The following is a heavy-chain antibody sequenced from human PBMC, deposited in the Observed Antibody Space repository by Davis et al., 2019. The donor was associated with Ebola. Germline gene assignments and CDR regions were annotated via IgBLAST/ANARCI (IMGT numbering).Heavy chain of an antibody. Sequence: GESLKISCAASGFTFSSYWMSWVRQAPGKGLEWVANIKQDGSEKYYVDSVKGRFTISRDNAKNSLYLQMNSLRAEDTAVYYCASYVAVAGFIYWGQGTLVTVSS. V-gene: IGHV3-7*03. J-gene: IGHJ4*02. D-gene: IGHD6-19*01. CDR2: IKQDGSEK. CDR1: GFTFSSYW. CDR3: ASYVAVAGFIY.